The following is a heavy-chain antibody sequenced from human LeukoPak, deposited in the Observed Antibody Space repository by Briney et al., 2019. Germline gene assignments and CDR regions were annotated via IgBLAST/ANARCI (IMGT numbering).Heavy chain of an antibody. Sequence: GGSLRLSCAASGFTFSSYGMHWVRQAPGKGLEWVAFIRYDGSNKYYADSVKGRFTISRDNSKNTLYLQMNSLRAEDTAVYYCAKDLGSSTSCYDYWGQGTLVTVSS. D-gene: IGHD2-2*01. CDR1: GFTFSSYG. CDR3: AKDLGSSTSCYDY. J-gene: IGHJ4*02. V-gene: IGHV3-30*02. CDR2: IRYDGSNK.